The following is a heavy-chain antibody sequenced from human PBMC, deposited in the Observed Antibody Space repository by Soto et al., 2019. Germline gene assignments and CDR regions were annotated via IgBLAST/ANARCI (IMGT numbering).Heavy chain of an antibody. V-gene: IGHV5-51*01. D-gene: IGHD1-7*01. Sequence: GESLKISCKGSGYSFTSYWIGWVRQMPGKGLEWMGIIYPGDSDTRYSPSFQGQVTISADKSISTAYLQWSSLKASDTAMYYCARVVNGRTGPTHYYSGMDVWGQGTTVTVSS. J-gene: IGHJ6*02. CDR3: ARVVNGRTGPTHYYSGMDV. CDR1: GYSFTSYW. CDR2: IYPGDSDT.